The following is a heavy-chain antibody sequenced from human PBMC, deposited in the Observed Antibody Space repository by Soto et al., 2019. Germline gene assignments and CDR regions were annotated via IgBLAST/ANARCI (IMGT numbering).Heavy chain of an antibody. Sequence: SETLSLTCTVSGGSISSGGYYWSWIRQHPGKGLEWIGYIYYSGSTYYNPSLKSRVTISVDTSKNQFSLKLSSVTAADTAVYYCARGPAPEDHDAFDIWGQGTMVTVSS. J-gene: IGHJ3*02. V-gene: IGHV4-31*03. CDR1: GGSISSGGYY. CDR3: ARGPAPEDHDAFDI. CDR2: IYYSGST.